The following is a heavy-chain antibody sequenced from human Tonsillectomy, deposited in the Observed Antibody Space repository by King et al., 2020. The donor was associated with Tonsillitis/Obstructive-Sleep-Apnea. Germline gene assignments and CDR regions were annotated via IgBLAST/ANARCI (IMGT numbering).Heavy chain of an antibody. V-gene: IGHV3-53*01. CDR3: ASIMEKHDPGTFDI. J-gene: IGHJ3*02. Sequence: VQLVESGGGLIQPGGSLRLSCAASGFTVSSNYMSWVRQAPGKGLEWVSVIYSGGSTYYADSVKGRFTISRDNSKNTLYLQMNSLRAEDTAVYYCASIMEKHDPGTFDIWGQGTMVTVSS. CDR1: GFTVSSNY. CDR2: IYSGGST. D-gene: IGHD1-14*01.